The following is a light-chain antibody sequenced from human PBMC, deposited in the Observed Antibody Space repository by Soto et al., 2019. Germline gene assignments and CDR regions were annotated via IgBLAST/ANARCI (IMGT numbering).Light chain of an antibody. Sequence: EIVLTQSPATLSLSPGERATLSCRASQSLSSYLAWYQQKPGQAPRLLIYDASKRATGIPARFSGSGSGTDFTLSISSLEPEDFAVYYCQQRSDWPHTFGGGTKVESK. CDR1: QSLSSY. CDR2: DAS. CDR3: QQRSDWPHT. J-gene: IGKJ4*01. V-gene: IGKV3-11*01.